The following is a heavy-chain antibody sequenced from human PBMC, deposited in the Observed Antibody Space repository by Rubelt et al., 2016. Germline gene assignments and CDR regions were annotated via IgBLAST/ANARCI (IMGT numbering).Heavy chain of an antibody. CDR3: ARGITAVTLRWYLDL. D-gene: IGHD3-16*01. CDR2: FSSGAI. V-gene: IGHV3-48*02. J-gene: IGHJ2*01. CDR1: GFTFSNYA. Sequence: EVQLLESGGGLVQPGGSLRLSCAASGFTFSNYAMSWVRQAPGKGLEWVSYFSSGAIYYSDSVRGRFTTSRDIAQNSLYLQMSGLRDEDTAVYYCARGITAVTLRWYLDLWGRGTLVTVSS.